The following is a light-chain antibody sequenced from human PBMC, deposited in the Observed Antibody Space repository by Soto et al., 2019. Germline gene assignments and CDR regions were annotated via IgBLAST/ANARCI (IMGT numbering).Light chain of an antibody. CDR3: QQYAANSPWT. CDR1: QSIDQW. J-gene: IGKJ1*01. Sequence: DVQMTQSPSTLSASIGDRVTITCRASQSIDQWLAWFQQKPGKAPKVLIYKASTLQSGVPSRFSASGSGADFTLTINSLQPDDVATYYCQQYAANSPWTFGQGTKVEI. CDR2: KAS. V-gene: IGKV1-5*03.